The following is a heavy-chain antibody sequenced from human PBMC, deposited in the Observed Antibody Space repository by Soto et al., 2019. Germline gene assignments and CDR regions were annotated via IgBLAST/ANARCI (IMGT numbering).Heavy chain of an antibody. CDR3: ARWFGAKVRGVISPDYYYGMHV. Sequence: QVQLRESGPGLVKPSETLSLTCTVSGDSVTSGRYYWSWIRQPTGKGLEWLGYIYYSGSTNYNPSLMSRVTISVDTSKNRFSLKLSSVSAADTAVYSCARWFGAKVRGVISPDYYYGMHVWGRRSTVTVTS. D-gene: IGHD3-10*01. V-gene: IGHV4-61*03. CDR2: IYYSGST. CDR1: GDSVTSGRYY. J-gene: IGHJ6*02.